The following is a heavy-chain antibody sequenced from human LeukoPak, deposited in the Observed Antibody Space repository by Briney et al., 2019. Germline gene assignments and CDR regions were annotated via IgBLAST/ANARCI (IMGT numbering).Heavy chain of an antibody. CDR2: ISGSGGST. Sequence: GGSLRLSCAAAGFTFSSYAMSWVRQAPGKGLEWVSAISGSGGSTYYADSVKGRFTISRDNSKNTLYLQMNSLRAEDTAVYYCAKKFVAAPSYYFDYWGQGTLVTVSS. CDR1: GFTFSSYA. J-gene: IGHJ4*02. D-gene: IGHD2-15*01. CDR3: AKKFVAAPSYYFDY. V-gene: IGHV3-23*01.